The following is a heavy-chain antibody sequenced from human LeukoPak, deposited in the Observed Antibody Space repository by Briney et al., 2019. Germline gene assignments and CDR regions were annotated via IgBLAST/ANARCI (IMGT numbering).Heavy chain of an antibody. CDR1: GGTFSSYA. V-gene: IGHV1-69*13. Sequence: ASVKVSCKASGGTFSSYAISWVRQAPGQGLEWMGGITPMFGTSNYAQKFGGRVTITADESTSTAYVELSSLRSEDTAVYYCARDSSEFRSLLFHWGQGTLVTVSS. J-gene: IGHJ1*01. CDR2: ITPMFGTS. CDR3: ARDSSEFRSLLFH. D-gene: IGHD1-14*01.